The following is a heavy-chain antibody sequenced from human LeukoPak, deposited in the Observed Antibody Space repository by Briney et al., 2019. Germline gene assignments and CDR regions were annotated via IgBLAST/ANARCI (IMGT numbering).Heavy chain of an antibody. Sequence: PSETLSLTCAVYGGSFSGYYWSWIRQPPGKGLEWIGEINHSGSTNYNPSLKSRVTISVDTSKNQFSLKLSSVTAADTAVYYCARTPLAGYGSGSYYDYWGQGTLVTVSS. V-gene: IGHV4-34*01. CDR2: INHSGST. J-gene: IGHJ4*02. D-gene: IGHD3-10*01. CDR1: GGSFSGYY. CDR3: ARTPLAGYGSGSYYDY.